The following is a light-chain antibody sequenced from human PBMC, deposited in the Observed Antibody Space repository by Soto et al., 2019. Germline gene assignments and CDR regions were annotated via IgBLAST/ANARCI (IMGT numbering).Light chain of an antibody. CDR3: QRYGSSPPHT. Sequence: EIVLTQPPGTLSLSPGEGDSLSCRASQSVRNNYLAWYQQKPGQAPRVLIYDAYSRATGIPDRFSGSGSGTDFTLTISRLESEDFGVYYCQRYGSSPPHTFGQGTSLEIK. V-gene: IGKV3-20*01. J-gene: IGKJ2*01. CDR2: DAY. CDR1: QSVRNNY.